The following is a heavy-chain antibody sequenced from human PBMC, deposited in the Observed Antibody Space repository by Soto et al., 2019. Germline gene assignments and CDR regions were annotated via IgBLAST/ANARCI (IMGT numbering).Heavy chain of an antibody. J-gene: IGHJ5*02. V-gene: IGHV5-51*01. CDR2: IYPGDSNT. CDR1: GYSFNNYW. Sequence: GESLKISCKGSGYSFNNYWIAWVRQMPGKGLEWMGIIYPGDSNTRYSPSFQGQVISSADKSITTAYLQWSSLKASDTAMYYCAKDLEYGGKSDLFAPCGQGTLVTVS. CDR3: AKDLEYGGKSDLFAP. D-gene: IGHD2-15*01.